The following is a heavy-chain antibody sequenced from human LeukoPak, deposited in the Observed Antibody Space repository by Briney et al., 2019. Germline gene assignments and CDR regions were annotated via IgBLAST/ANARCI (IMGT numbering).Heavy chain of an antibody. D-gene: IGHD3-16*02. CDR1: GGSISSYY. J-gene: IGHJ4*02. V-gene: IGHV4-59*01. CDR3: ARGLAPETYYDYVWGSYLNFDY. Sequence: SETLSLTCTVSGGSISSYYWSWIRQPPGKGLEWIGYIYYSGSTNYNPSLKSRVTISVDTSKNQFSLKLSSVTAADMAVYYCARGLAPETYYDYVWGSYLNFDYWGQGTLVTVSS. CDR2: IYYSGST.